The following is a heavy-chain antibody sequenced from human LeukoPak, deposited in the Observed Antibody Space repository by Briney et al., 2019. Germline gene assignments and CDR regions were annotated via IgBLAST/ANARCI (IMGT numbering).Heavy chain of an antibody. D-gene: IGHD2-15*01. V-gene: IGHV3-23*01. CDR3: AKDGYCSGGSCRGY. CDR2: ISGSGGST. CDR1: GFTFSSYA. Sequence: SGGSLRLSCAASGFTFSSYAMSWVRQAPGEGLEWVSAISGSGGSTYYADSVKGRFTISRDNSKNTLYLQMNSLRAEDTAVYYCAKDGYCSGGSCRGYWGQGTLVTVSS. J-gene: IGHJ4*02.